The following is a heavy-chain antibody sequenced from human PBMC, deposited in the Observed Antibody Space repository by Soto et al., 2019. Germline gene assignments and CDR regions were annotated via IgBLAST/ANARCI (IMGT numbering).Heavy chain of an antibody. CDR2: IYYSGST. CDR3: ARGTMVRGVHYYYGMDV. Sequence: SETLSLTCTVSGGSISSGDYYWSWIRQPPGKGLEWIGYIYYSGSTYYNPSLKSRVTISVDTSKNQFSLKLSSVTAADTAVYYCARGTMVRGVHYYYGMDVWGQGTTVTVSS. D-gene: IGHD3-10*01. CDR1: GGSISSGDYY. J-gene: IGHJ6*02. V-gene: IGHV4-30-4*01.